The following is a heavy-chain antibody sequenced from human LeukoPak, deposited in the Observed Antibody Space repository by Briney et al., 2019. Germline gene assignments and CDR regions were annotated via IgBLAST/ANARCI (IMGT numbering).Heavy chain of an antibody. V-gene: IGHV4-39*07. CDR2: IYYSGST. CDR1: GGSISSSSYY. D-gene: IGHD2-8*01. CDR3: ARDDFGGAKAGVDY. Sequence: PSETLSLTCTVSGGSISSSSYYWGWIRQPPGKGLEWIGSIYYSGSTYYNPSLKSRVTISVDTSKNQFSLKLSSVTAADTAVYYCARDDFGGAKAGVDYWGQGTLVTVSS. J-gene: IGHJ4*02.